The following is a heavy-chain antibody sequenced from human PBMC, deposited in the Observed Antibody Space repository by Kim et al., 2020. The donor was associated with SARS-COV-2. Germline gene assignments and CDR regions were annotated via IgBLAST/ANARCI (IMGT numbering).Heavy chain of an antibody. CDR1: GFTFSSYG. J-gene: IGHJ3*02. V-gene: IGHV3-33*01. CDR2: IWYDGSNK. CDR3: ARDLRVYCSGGSCSDAFDI. Sequence: GGSLRLSCAASGFTFSSYGMHWVRQAPGKGLEWVAVIWYDGSNKYYADSVKGRFTISRDNSKNTLYLQMNSLRAEDTAVYYCARDLRVYCSGGSCSDAFDIWGQGTMVTVSS. D-gene: IGHD2-15*01.